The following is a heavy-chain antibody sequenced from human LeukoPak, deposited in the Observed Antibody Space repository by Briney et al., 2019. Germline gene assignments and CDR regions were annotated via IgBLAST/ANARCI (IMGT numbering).Heavy chain of an antibody. CDR3: ARHYYGSGTTPTRGWFDP. CDR2: IYYSGST. D-gene: IGHD3-10*01. J-gene: IGHJ5*01. CDR1: GGSISSYY. V-gene: IGHV4-59*08. Sequence: SETLSLTCTVSGGSISSYYWSWIRQPPGKGLEWIGYIYYSGSTNYNPSLKSRVTISVDTSKNQFSLKLSSVTAADTAVYYCARHYYGSGTTPTRGWFDPWGQGTTVTVSS.